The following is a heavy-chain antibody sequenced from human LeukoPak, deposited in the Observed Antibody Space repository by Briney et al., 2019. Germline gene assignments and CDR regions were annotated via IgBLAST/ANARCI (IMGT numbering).Heavy chain of an antibody. CDR1: GGSISSGSYY. CDR3: ARGNWNYFDY. Sequence: PSETLSLTCTVSGGSISSGSYYWSWIRQPAGKGLEWIGRIYTSGSTNYNPSLKGRVTISVDTSKNQFSLKLSSVTAADTAVYYCARGNWNYFDYWGQGTLVTVSS. CDR2: IYTSGST. J-gene: IGHJ4*02. V-gene: IGHV4-61*02. D-gene: IGHD1-1*01.